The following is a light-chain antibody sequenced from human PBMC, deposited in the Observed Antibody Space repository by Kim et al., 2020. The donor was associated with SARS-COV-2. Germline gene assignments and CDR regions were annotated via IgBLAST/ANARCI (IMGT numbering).Light chain of an antibody. V-gene: IGLV6-57*02. CDR3: QSYDGSNWV. J-gene: IGLJ3*02. Sequence: GKPVTISCTGSSGSIASNYVQWYQQRPGSAPTTVIYEDNQRPSGVPDRFSGSIDSSSNSASLTISGLKTEDEADYYCQSYDGSNWVFGGGTKLTVL. CDR1: SGSIASNY. CDR2: EDN.